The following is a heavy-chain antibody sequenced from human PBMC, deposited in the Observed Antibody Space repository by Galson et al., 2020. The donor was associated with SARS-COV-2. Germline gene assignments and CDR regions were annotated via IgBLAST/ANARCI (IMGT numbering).Heavy chain of an antibody. CDR3: ARGGSTAVFGVVSNHD. D-gene: IGHD3-3*01. V-gene: IGHV1-2*02. CDR2: INPKSGAT. Sequence: ASVKVSCKSSGYTFTAYYMHWVRQAPGQGLEWMGGINPKSGATHIAQRFQGKVTMPGDTSITTAYMELSSLTSDAPYIYYCARGGSTAVFGVVSNHDWGQGTPVTVSS. CDR1: GYTFTAYY. J-gene: IGHJ4*02.